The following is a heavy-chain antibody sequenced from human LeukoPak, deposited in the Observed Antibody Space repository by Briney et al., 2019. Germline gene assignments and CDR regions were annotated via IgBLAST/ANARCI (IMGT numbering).Heavy chain of an antibody. J-gene: IGHJ4*02. V-gene: IGHV6-1*01. Sequence: SQTLSLTCAISGDSVSSNGASWNWIRQSPSRGLEWLGRTYYRSQQWHSDYAPSVKGRITLNPDTSKNQFSLQLNSMTPEDTAVYYCGRETDFGVVTNWGQGTLVAVSS. CDR3: GRETDFGVVTN. CDR2: TYYRSQQWHS. CDR1: GDSVSSNGAS. D-gene: IGHD3-3*01.